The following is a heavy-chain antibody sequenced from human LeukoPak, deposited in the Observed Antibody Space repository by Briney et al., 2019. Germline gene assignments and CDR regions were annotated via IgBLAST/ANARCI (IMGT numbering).Heavy chain of an antibody. Sequence: TGGSLRLPCAASGFTFSSYWMHWVRQAPGKGLVWVSRINSDGSSTSYADSVKGRFTISRDNAKNTLYLQMNSLRAEDTAVYYCARSWYSSSWYVSWFDPWGQGTLVTVSS. CDR1: GFTFSSYW. D-gene: IGHD6-13*01. CDR2: INSDGSST. J-gene: IGHJ5*02. V-gene: IGHV3-74*01. CDR3: ARSWYSSSWYVSWFDP.